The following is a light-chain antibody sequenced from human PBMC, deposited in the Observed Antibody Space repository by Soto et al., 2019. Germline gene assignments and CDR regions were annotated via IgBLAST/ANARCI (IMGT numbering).Light chain of an antibody. CDR1: QSVSSN. CDR3: QQYNNWPWT. V-gene: IGKV3-15*01. Sequence: EIVLTQSPGTLSLSPGERATLSCRASQSVSSNLAWYQQKPGQAPRLLIYGASTRAPGFPARFSGSGSGTDFTLTISSLQSEDFAVYYCQQYNNWPWTFGQGTKVDIK. J-gene: IGKJ1*01. CDR2: GAS.